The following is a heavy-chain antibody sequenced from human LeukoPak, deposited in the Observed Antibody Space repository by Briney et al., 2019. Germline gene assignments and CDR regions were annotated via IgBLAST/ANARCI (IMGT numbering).Heavy chain of an antibody. D-gene: IGHD3-16*01. J-gene: IGHJ4*02. CDR2: IYYSGGT. Sequence: SETLSLTCTVSGGSMSYYYWSWIRQPPGEGLEWIGYIYYSGGTNYNPSLKSRVTISVDTSRNQFSLMLSSVTAADTAVYYCARDLGQYFDSWGQGTPVTVSS. CDR1: GGSMSYYY. V-gene: IGHV4-59*01. CDR3: ARDLGQYFDS.